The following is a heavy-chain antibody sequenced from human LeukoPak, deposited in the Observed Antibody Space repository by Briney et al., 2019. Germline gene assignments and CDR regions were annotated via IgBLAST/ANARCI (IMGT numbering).Heavy chain of an antibody. CDR2: IKSKTDGGTT. V-gene: IGHV3-15*01. Sequence: GGSLRLSCAASGFTLSNAWMSWVRQAPGKGLEWVGRIKSKTDGGTTDYAAPVKGRFTISRDDSKNTLYLQMNSLKTEDTAVYYCTTDGRYCSGGSCYSEDMYYYYYGMDVWGQGTTVTVSS. J-gene: IGHJ6*02. CDR1: GFTLSNAW. D-gene: IGHD2-15*01. CDR3: TTDGRYCSGGSCYSEDMYYYYYGMDV.